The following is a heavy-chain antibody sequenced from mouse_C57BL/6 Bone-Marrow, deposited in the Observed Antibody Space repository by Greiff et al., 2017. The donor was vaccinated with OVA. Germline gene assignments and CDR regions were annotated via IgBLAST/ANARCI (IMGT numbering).Heavy chain of an antibody. J-gene: IGHJ2*01. CDR1: GYSFTGYY. CDR2: INPSTGGT. V-gene: IGHV1-42*01. Sequence: EVKLMESGPELVKPGASVKISCKASGYSFTGYYMNWVKQSPEKSLEWIGEINPSTGGTTYNQKFKAKATLTVDKSSSTAYMQLKSLTSEDSAVYYCARSNWGYYFDYWGQGTTLTVSS. CDR3: ARSNWGYYFDY. D-gene: IGHD4-1*01.